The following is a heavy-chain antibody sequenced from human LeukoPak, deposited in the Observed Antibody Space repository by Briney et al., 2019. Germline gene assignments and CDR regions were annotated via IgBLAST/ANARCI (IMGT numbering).Heavy chain of an antibody. J-gene: IGHJ6*04. CDR3: ASDRGGSGNYYYYGMDV. D-gene: IGHD3-10*01. Sequence: ASVKVSCKASGYTFTSYAMHWVRQAPGQRLEWMGWINAGNGNTKYSQKFQGRATITRDTSASTAYMELSSLRSEDTAVYYCASDRGGSGNYYYYGMDVWGKGTTVTVSS. CDR2: INAGNGNT. CDR1: GYTFTSYA. V-gene: IGHV1-3*01.